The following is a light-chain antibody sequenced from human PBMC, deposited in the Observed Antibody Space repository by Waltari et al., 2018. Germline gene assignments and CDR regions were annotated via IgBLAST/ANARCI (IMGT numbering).Light chain of an antibody. J-gene: IGKJ3*01. V-gene: IGKV1-12*01. CDR1: QAISSR. CDR3: QQANSFPFT. Sequence: DIQMTQSPSSVSASVGDRVTIPCRASQAISSRLAWYQQKPGKAPNLLIYDASNLRSGVPSRFSGSGSGTDFTLTISSLQPEDFSTYFCQQANSFPFTFGPGTKVDIK. CDR2: DAS.